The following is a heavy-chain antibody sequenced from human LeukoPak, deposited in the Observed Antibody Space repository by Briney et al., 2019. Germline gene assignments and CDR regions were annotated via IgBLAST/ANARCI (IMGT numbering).Heavy chain of an antibody. CDR3: ARLPWYPHTYFDY. CDR1: GYTFSSYW. J-gene: IGHJ4*02. Sequence: GESLKISCKGSGYTFSSYWIGWVRQMPGKGLEWMGIIYPGDSDTRYSPSFQGQVTISADKSISTAYLQWSSLKASDTAMYYCARLPWYPHTYFDYWGQGTLVTVSS. D-gene: IGHD6-13*01. V-gene: IGHV5-51*01. CDR2: IYPGDSDT.